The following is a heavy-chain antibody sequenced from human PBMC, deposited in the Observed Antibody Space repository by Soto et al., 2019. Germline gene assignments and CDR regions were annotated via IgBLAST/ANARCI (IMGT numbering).Heavy chain of an antibody. D-gene: IGHD6-19*01. CDR3: ARASGVGGFSGEYLEQWLGIDY. Sequence: QVQLVESGGGVVQPGRSLRLSCAASGFTFSSYAMHWVRQAPGKGLEWVAVISYDGSNKYYADSVKGRFTISRDNSKNTLYLQMNSLRAEDTAVYYCARASGVGGFSGEYLEQWLGIDYWGQGTLVTVSS. J-gene: IGHJ4*02. CDR1: GFTFSSYA. V-gene: IGHV3-30-3*01. CDR2: ISYDGSNK.